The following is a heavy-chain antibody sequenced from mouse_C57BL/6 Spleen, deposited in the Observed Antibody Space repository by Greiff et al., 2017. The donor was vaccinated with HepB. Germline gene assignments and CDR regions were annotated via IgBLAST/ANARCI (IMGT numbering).Heavy chain of an antibody. CDR3: ARAGYYGNWDY. V-gene: IGHV1-54*01. CDR1: GYAFTNYL. D-gene: IGHD2-1*01. CDR2: INPGSGGT. J-gene: IGHJ2*01. Sequence: VQLQQSGAELVRPGTSVKVSCKASGYAFTNYLIEWVKQRPGQGLEWIGVINPGSGGTNYNEKFKGKATLTADKSSSTAYMQLSSLTSEDSAVYFCARAGYYGNWDYWGQGTTLTVSS.